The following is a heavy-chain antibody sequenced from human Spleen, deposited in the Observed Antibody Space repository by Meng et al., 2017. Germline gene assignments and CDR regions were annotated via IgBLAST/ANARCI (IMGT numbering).Heavy chain of an antibody. CDR1: GGSINYYY. V-gene: IGHV4-59*01. J-gene: IGHJ5*02. CDR3: ARGGGSYYPSQT. D-gene: IGHD1-26*01. CDR2: IYYSGST. Sequence: QVQLQESGPGLVKPSETLSLTCTVSGGSINYYYWSWIRQPPGKGLEWIGYIYYSGSTNHNPSLNRRVTISIDTSKNQFFLNLTSVTAADSGVYYCARGGGSYYPSQTWGQGTLVTVSS.